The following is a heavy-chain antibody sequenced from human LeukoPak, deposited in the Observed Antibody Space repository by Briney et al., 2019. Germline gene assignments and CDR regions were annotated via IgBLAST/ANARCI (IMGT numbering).Heavy chain of an antibody. CDR1: GFTLSRDW. V-gene: IGHV3-74*01. J-gene: IGHJ4*02. Sequence: GGSLRLSCVASGFTLSRDWMHWVRQAPGKGLEWVSRIDFETDTTTYAGSVKGRFTISRDDTKNTLFFQMDSLRDEDAAVYYCVRAGSGFDYWGQGTLVTVTS. CDR2: IDFETDTT. CDR3: VRAGSGFDY. D-gene: IGHD2-15*01.